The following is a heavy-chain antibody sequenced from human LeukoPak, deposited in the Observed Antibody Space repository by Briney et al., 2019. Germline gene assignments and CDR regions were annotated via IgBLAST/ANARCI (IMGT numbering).Heavy chain of an antibody. CDR1: GFTFSSYS. CDR3: ARGHPFCSSTSCSDY. Sequence: GSLRLSCAASGFTFSSYSMNWVRQPPGKGLEWIGEINHSGSTNYNPSLKSRVTISVDTSKNQFSLKLSSVTAADTAVYYCARGHPFCSSTSCSDYWGQGTLVTVSS. V-gene: IGHV4-34*01. CDR2: INHSGST. J-gene: IGHJ4*02. D-gene: IGHD2-2*01.